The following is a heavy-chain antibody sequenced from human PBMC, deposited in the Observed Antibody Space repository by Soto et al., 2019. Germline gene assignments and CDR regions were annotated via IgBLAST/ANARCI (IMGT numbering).Heavy chain of an antibody. V-gene: IGHV3-21*01. CDR2: ISSSSSYI. CDR3: AREGVGDYVPFDY. CDR1: GFTFSSYS. J-gene: IGHJ4*02. D-gene: IGHD4-17*01. Sequence: GGSLRLSCAASGFTFSSYSMNWVRQAPGKGLEWVSSISSSSSYIYYADSVKGRFTISRDNAKNSLYLQMNSLRAEDTAVYYCAREGVGDYVPFDYWGQGTLVTVSS.